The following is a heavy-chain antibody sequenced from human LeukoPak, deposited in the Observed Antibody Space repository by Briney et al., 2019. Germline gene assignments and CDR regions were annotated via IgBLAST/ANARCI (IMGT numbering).Heavy chain of an antibody. D-gene: IGHD3-10*01. CDR3: ARGPYGSSGTPDAFDI. CDR2: IYSGGTT. V-gene: IGHV3-66*01. Sequence: GGSLRLSCAASGFTVSSDYMSWVRQAPGKGLEWVSVIYSGGTTHYADSVKGRFTISRDNSKNTLYLQMNSLRAEDTAVYYCARGPYGSSGTPDAFDIWGQGTMVTVSS. CDR1: GFTVSSDY. J-gene: IGHJ3*02.